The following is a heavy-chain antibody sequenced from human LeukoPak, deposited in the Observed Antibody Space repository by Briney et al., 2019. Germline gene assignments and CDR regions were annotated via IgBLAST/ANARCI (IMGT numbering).Heavy chain of an antibody. CDR3: ARGSNTRHCSSTSCYNRGTDWFDP. V-gene: IGHV4-34*01. CDR2: INHSGST. J-gene: IGHJ5*02. Sequence: SETLSLTCAVYGGSFSGYYWSWIRQPPGKGLEWIGEINHSGSTNYNPSLKSRVTISVDTSKNQFSLELSSVTAADTAVYYCARGSNTRHCSSTSCYNRGTDWFDPWGQGTLVTVSS. D-gene: IGHD2-2*02. CDR1: GGSFSGYY.